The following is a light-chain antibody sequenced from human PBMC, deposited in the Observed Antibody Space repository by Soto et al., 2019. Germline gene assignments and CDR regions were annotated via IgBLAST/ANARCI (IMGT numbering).Light chain of an antibody. CDR2: DTS. J-gene: IGKJ2*01. CDR3: QQYKNWPPYT. CDR1: QSVSSS. Sequence: EVVMTQSPDTLSVSPGERVTLSCRASQSVSSSLAWYQQKPGQAPRLLIYDTSTRATAIPARFSGSGSGTEFTLTISSLQSEDSAVYYCQQYKNWPPYTFG. V-gene: IGKV3-15*01.